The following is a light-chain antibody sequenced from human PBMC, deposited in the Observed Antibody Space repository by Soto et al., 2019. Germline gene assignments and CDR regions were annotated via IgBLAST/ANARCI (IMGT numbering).Light chain of an antibody. Sequence: QSVLTQPASVSGSPGQSITISCTGTSSDIGRYNYVSWFQQHPGKVPKLVIFEVNYRPSGVSDRFSGSKSGNTASLTIPGFQAEDEADYYCTSCITANTRCVFGSGTKVTGL. V-gene: IGLV2-14*01. CDR2: EVN. CDR3: TSCITANTRCV. J-gene: IGLJ1*01. CDR1: SSDIGRYNY.